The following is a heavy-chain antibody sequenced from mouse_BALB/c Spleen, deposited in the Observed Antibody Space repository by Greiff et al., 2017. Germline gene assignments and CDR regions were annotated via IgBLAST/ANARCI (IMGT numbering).Heavy chain of an antibody. CDR3: ARRHYYYDPMDY. J-gene: IGHJ4*01. V-gene: IGHV1-52*01. CDR2: IDPCNGET. CDR1: GYTFTSYW. Sequence: QVQLQQSGPELVRPGASVKMSCKASGYTFTSYWMHWVKQRPGQGLEWIGIIDPCNGETRLNQKFKDKATLTADKSSNTAYMQLSSLTSEDSAVYYCARRHYYYDPMDYWGQGTSVTVSS. D-gene: IGHD1-1*01.